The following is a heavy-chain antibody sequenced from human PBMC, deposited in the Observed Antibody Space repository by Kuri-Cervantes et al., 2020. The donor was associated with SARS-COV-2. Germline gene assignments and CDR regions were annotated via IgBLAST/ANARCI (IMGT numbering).Heavy chain of an antibody. Sequence: SSVKVSCKASVGTFSNYALSWVRQAPGQGLQWMGRIIPISGTASCAQMFQGRVTITADKSTSTAYMELSSLRLEDTAVYYCARGGWHLGISYYYYYYMDVWGKGTTVTVSS. J-gene: IGHJ6*03. CDR1: VGTFSNYA. CDR2: IIPISGTA. V-gene: IGHV1-69*06. D-gene: IGHD3-3*02. CDR3: ARGGWHLGISYYYYYYMDV.